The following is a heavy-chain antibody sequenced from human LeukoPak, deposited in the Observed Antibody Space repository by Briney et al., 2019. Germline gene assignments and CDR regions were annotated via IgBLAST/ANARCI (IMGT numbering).Heavy chain of an antibody. J-gene: IGHJ4*02. Sequence: PSETLSLTCTVSGGSISSGGYYWSWIRQHPGKGLEWIGYIFYSGSSGSTYYNPSLKSRVIISVDTSKNQFSLKLSSVTAVDTAVYYCARETGAIYFDSWGRGTLVTVSS. CDR2: IFYSGSSGST. D-gene: IGHD2-2*01. CDR1: GGSISSGGYY. CDR3: ARETGAIYFDS. V-gene: IGHV4-31*03.